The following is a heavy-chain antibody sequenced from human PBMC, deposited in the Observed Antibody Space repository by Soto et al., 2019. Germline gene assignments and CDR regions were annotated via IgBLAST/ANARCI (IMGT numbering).Heavy chain of an antibody. D-gene: IGHD1-26*01. CDR2: ISYDGSNK. CDR3: AKPEGGSPPGY. Sequence: GGSLRLSCAASGFTFSNYGMHWVRQALGKGLEWVAVISYDGSNKYYADSVKGRFTISRDNSKNTLYLQMNSLRAEDTAVYYCAKPEGGSPPGYWGQGTLVTVSS. CDR1: GFTFSNYG. J-gene: IGHJ4*02. V-gene: IGHV3-30*18.